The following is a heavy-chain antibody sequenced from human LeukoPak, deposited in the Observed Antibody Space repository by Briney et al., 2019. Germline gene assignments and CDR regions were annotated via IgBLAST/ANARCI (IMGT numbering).Heavy chain of an antibody. J-gene: IGHJ5*02. CDR2: INNSGST. V-gene: IGHV4-34*01. D-gene: IGHD3-10*01. CDR1: GGSFSGYY. Sequence: SETLSLTCAVYGGSFSGYYWSWIRQPPGKGLEWIGEINNSGSTNYNPSLKSRVTISVDTSKNQFSLKLSSVTAADTAVYYCARGYYGSGSYHWFDPWGQGTLVTVSS. CDR3: ARGYYGSGSYHWFDP.